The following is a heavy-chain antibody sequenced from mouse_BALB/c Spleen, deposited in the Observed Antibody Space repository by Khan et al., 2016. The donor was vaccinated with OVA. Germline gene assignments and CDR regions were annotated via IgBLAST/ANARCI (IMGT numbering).Heavy chain of an antibody. CDR1: GYSITSDYA. J-gene: IGHJ1*01. V-gene: IGHV3-2*02. CDR3: ARRYYYGQWYFDV. Sequence: EVQHQESGPGLVKPSQSLSLTCTVTGYSITSDYAWNWIRQFPGNKLEWMAYISYSGSTSSNPSLNSRISITRDTSKNQFFLQLNSVTTEDTATYYCARRYYYGQWYFDVWGAGTTVTVSS. CDR2: ISYSGST. D-gene: IGHD1-1*01.